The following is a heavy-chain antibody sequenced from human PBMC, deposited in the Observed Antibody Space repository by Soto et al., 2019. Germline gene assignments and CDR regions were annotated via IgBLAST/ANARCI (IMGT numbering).Heavy chain of an antibody. CDR1: GGSISSYY. CDR2: IYYSGST. CDR3: ARGRYCLTGRCFPNWFDS. J-gene: IGHJ5*01. V-gene: IGHV4-59*08. Sequence: SETLSLTCTVSGGSISSYYWSWIRQPPGKGLEWTGYIYYSGSTSYSPSLRSRVTISVDTSKNQFSLRLTSVTAADTAVYFCARGRYCLTGRCFPNWFDSWGQGALVTVSS. D-gene: IGHD7-27*01.